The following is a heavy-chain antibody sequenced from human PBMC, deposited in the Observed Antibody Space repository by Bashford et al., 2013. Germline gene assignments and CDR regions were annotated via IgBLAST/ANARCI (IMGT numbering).Heavy chain of an antibody. D-gene: IGHD3-10*01. Sequence: SETLSLTCAVSGGSFSDYYWSWIRQSPGKGLEWIGEINRSGSTNYSPSLKSRVTISIDTSKNQFSLKLSSVIAADTAVYYCARSADYYGGTISFLFDYWGQGMLVTVSS. CDR2: INRSGST. CDR1: GGSFSDYY. CDR3: ARSADYYGGTISFLFDY. J-gene: IGHJ4*02. V-gene: IGHV4-34*01.